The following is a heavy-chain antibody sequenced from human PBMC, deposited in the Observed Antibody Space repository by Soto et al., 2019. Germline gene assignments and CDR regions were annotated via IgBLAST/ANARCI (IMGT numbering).Heavy chain of an antibody. CDR1: GYSFTSYW. Sequence: GESLKISCKGSGYSFTSYWIGWVRQMPGKGLEWMGIIYPGDSDTRYSPSFQGQVTISADKSISTAYLQWSSLKASDTAMYYCARQNGYYDSSGYYWGYYYYGMDVWGQGTTVTVSS. D-gene: IGHD3-22*01. V-gene: IGHV5-51*01. CDR3: ARQNGYYDSSGYYWGYYYYGMDV. CDR2: IYPGDSDT. J-gene: IGHJ6*02.